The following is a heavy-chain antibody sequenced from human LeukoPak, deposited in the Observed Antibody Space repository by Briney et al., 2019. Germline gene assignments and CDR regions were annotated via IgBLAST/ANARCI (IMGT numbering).Heavy chain of an antibody. CDR3: ARHDSNYEGFDY. CDR2: IYHSGST. J-gene: IGHJ4*02. V-gene: IGHV4-38-2*02. CDR1: GYSISSGYY. Sequence: PSETLSLTCTVSGYSISSGYYWGWIRQPPGKGLEWIGSIYHSGSTYYNPSLKSRVTISVDTSKNQFSLKLSSVTAADTAVYYCARHDSNYEGFDYWGQGTLVTVSS. D-gene: IGHD4-11*01.